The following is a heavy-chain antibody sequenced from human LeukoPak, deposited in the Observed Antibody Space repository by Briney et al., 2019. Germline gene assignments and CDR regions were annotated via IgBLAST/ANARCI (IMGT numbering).Heavy chain of an antibody. CDR2: IKQDGSEK. Sequence: GGSLRLSCAASGFTFSSYWISWVRQAPGKGLEWVANIKQDGSEKYYVDSVKGRFTISRDNAKNSLYLQMNSLRAEDTAVYYCARLASGSRDYWGQGTLVTVSS. CDR3: ARLASGSRDY. CDR1: GFTFSSYW. J-gene: IGHJ4*02. V-gene: IGHV3-7*01. D-gene: IGHD3-10*01.